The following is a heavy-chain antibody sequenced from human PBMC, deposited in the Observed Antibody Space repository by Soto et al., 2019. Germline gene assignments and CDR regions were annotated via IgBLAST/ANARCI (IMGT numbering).Heavy chain of an antibody. V-gene: IGHV4-31*03. CDR3: ARVSATGTRWFDP. D-gene: IGHD6-13*01. Sequence: QVQLQESGPGLVKPSQTLSLTCTVSGASMNSGAYYWSWVRQPPGKGLEWIGYIYHNGRTYNNPSLMSRVTMSLDTSTNQFSLKLNSVSAADTAVYYCARVSATGTRWFDPWGQGTLVTVSS. J-gene: IGHJ5*02. CDR2: IYHNGRT. CDR1: GASMNSGAYY.